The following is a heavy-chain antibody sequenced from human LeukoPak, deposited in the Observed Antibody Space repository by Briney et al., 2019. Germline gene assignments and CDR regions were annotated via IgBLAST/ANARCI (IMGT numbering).Heavy chain of an antibody. D-gene: IGHD5-18*01. Sequence: GGSLRLSCAASGFTFSSYGMHWVRQAPGKGLEWVAVISYDGSNKYYADSVKGRFTISRDNSKNTLYLQMNSLRAEDTAVYYCARDTGLHYYYYYMDVWGKGTAVTISS. CDR3: ARDTGLHYYYYYMDV. CDR1: GFTFSSYG. V-gene: IGHV3-30*19. CDR2: ISYDGSNK. J-gene: IGHJ6*03.